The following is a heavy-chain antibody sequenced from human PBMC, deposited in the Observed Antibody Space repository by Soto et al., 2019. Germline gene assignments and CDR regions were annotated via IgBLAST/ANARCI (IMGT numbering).Heavy chain of an antibody. CDR3: ARSPRPTGTTLYYFDS. CDR2: IDPSAGST. CDR1: GYTLTSFY. V-gene: IGHV1-46*01. D-gene: IGHD1-1*01. J-gene: IGHJ4*02. Sequence: GASVKVSCKASGYTLTSFYMHWMRQAPGQGLEWMGVIDPSAGSTTYAQKFKGRVRMTRDTFTSTVFMELSSLRSEDTAVYYCARSPRPTGTTLYYFDSWGQRTLVTVYS.